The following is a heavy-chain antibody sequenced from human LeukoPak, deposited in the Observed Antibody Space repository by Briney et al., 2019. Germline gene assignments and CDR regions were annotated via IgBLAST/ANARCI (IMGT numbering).Heavy chain of an antibody. J-gene: IGHJ4*02. D-gene: IGHD5-24*01. CDR1: GFTFSTFA. V-gene: IGHV3-23*01. Sequence: GGSLRLSCAASGFTFSTFAMIWVRQPPGKGLERVSSIFPSGGEIHYADSVRGRFTISRDNSKNTLYLQINSLRDEDTAVYYCAKDDAWLQYNDWGQGTLVTVSS. CDR2: IFPSGGEI. CDR3: AKDDAWLQYND.